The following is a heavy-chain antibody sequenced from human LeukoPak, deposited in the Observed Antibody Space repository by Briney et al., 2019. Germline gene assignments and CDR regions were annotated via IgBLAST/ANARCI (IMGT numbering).Heavy chain of an antibody. CDR2: ITGGGGRT. J-gene: IGHJ4*02. CDR1: GFTFSTHF. D-gene: IGHD3-22*01. V-gene: IGHV3-64D*06. Sequence: RGSLRDSRSASGFTFSTHFMHWVRQAPGEGLECVSAITGGGGRTYYADSVKGRFTISRDNPKDTLYLQMSSLRAEDTAVYYCVRDQRGGSSGYYDSWGQGTLVTVSS. CDR3: VRDQRGGSSGYYDS.